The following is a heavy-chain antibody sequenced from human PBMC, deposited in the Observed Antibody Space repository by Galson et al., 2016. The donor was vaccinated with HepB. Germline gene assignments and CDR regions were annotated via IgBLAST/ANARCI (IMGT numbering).Heavy chain of an antibody. CDR1: GVTFSSYW. CDR3: ARERDPPLTGNYDFWSGYFGQGGWFDP. J-gene: IGHJ5*02. CDR2: INSDGSST. D-gene: IGHD3-3*01. V-gene: IGHV3-74*01. Sequence: SLRLSCAASGVTFSSYWMPWVRQGPGKGLVWVSRINSDGSSTSYADSVKGRFTISRDNAQNTPFMQMNSLRAEDTAVYYCARERDPPLTGNYDFWSGYFGQGGWFDPWGQGTLVTVSS.